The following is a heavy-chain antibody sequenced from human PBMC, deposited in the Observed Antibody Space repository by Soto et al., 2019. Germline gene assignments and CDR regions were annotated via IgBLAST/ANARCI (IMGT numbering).Heavy chain of an antibody. Sequence: NPGGSLRLSCAASGFTFSNAWMSWVRQAPGKGLEWVGRIKSKTDGGTTDYAAPVKGRFTISRDDSKNTLYLQMNSLKTEDTAVYYCTTDRGYNFFPFDYWGQGTLVTVSS. V-gene: IGHV3-15*01. CDR1: GFTFSNAW. J-gene: IGHJ4*02. D-gene: IGHD6-25*01. CDR3: TTDRGYNFFPFDY. CDR2: IKSKTDGGTT.